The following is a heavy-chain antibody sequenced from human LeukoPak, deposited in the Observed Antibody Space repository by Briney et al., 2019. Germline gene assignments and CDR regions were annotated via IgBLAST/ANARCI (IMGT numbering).Heavy chain of an antibody. CDR3: ARDFLVPAAPYNWFDP. V-gene: IGHV1-2*06. D-gene: IGHD2-2*01. Sequence: GASVKVSCKASGYTFTGYYMHWVRQAPGQGLEWMGRINPSSGGTNYAQKFQGRVTMTRDTSISTAYMELSRLRSDDTAVYYCARDFLVPAAPYNWFDPWGQGTLVTVSS. CDR2: INPSSGGT. J-gene: IGHJ5*02. CDR1: GYTFTGYY.